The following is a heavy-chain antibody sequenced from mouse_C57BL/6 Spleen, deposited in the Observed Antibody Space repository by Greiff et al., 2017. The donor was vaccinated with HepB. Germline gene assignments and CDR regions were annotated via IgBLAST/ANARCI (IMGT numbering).Heavy chain of an antibody. CDR1: GYTFTSYW. Sequence: QVQLQQSGTELVKPGASVKLSCKASGYTFTSYWMHWVKQRPGQGLEWIGNINPSNGGTNYNEKFKSKATLTVDKSASTAYMQLSSLTSEDSAVYYCAREGLCSSRYYAMDYWGQGTSVTVSS. V-gene: IGHV1-53*01. J-gene: IGHJ4*01. D-gene: IGHD6-2*01. CDR3: AREGLCSSRYYAMDY. CDR2: INPSNGGT.